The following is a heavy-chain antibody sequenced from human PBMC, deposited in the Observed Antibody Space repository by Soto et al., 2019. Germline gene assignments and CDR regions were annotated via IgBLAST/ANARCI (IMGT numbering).Heavy chain of an antibody. V-gene: IGHV3-30*18. J-gene: IGHJ4*02. CDR2: ISYDGNNK. D-gene: IGHD4-17*01. CDR1: GFTFSSYG. CDR3: AKDHLETTVTTPSY. Sequence: GGSLRLSCAASGFTFSSYGMHWVRQAPGKGLEWVAVISYDGNNKYYAGSVKGRFTISRDNFKNTLYLQMDSLRAEDTAMYYCAKDHLETTVTTPSYWGQGTLVTVSS.